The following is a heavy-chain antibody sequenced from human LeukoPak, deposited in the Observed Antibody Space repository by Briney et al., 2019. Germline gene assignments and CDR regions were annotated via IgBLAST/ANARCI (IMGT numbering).Heavy chain of an antibody. CDR3: SRGRYYDILTGYYDY. V-gene: IGHV3-49*04. CDR2: IGSKAYATTT. D-gene: IGHD3-9*01. J-gene: IGHJ4*02. Sequence: GGSLRLSCTASGFTFGDYAMSWVRQAPGKGLEWVGFIGSKAYATTTEYAASVKGRFAISRDDSKSIAYLQMNSLKTEDTAVYYCSRGRYYDILTGYYDYWGQGTLVTVSS. CDR1: GFTFGDYA.